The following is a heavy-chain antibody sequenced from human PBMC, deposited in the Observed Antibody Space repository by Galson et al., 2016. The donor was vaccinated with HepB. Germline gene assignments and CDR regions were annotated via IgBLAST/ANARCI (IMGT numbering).Heavy chain of an antibody. CDR3: ARDAGYHQIDY. J-gene: IGHJ4*02. Sequence: SLRLSCAVSGFIFSDYGMHWVRQAPGKGLEWVANINQDGSEKYHVDSVKGRFTISKDNGKNSLFLQLNSLRAEDTAVYYCARDAGYHQIDYWGQGTLVTVSS. CDR1: GFIFSDYG. V-gene: IGHV3-7*03. D-gene: IGHD3-16*02. CDR2: INQDGSEK.